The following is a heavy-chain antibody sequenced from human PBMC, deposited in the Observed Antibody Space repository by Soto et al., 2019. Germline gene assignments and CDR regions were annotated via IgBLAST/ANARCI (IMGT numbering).Heavy chain of an antibody. CDR2: ISAYNGNT. CDR1: GYTFTSYG. J-gene: IGHJ4*02. D-gene: IGHD4-17*01. V-gene: IGHV1-18*01. CDR3: ARDGATVTTTGAFDY. Sequence: ASVKVSCKASGYTFTSYGISWVRQAPGQGLEWMGWISAYNGNTNYAQKLQGRVTMTTDTSTSTAYMELRSLRSDDTAVYYCARDGATVTTTGAFDYRGQGTLVTVSS.